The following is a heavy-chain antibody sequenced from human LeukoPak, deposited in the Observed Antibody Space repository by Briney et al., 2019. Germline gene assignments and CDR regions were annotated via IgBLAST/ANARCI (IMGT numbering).Heavy chain of an antibody. D-gene: IGHD2-21*02. CDR3: ARGGHCGGDCFRSLYDAFDI. CDR1: GGTFSSYA. Sequence: SVKVSCKASGGTFSSYAISWVRQAPGQGLEWMGGIIPIFGTANYAQKFQGRVTITTDESTSTAYMELSSLRSEDTAVYYCARGGHCGGDCFRSLYDAFDIWGQGTMVTVSS. CDR2: IIPIFGTA. J-gene: IGHJ3*02. V-gene: IGHV1-69*05.